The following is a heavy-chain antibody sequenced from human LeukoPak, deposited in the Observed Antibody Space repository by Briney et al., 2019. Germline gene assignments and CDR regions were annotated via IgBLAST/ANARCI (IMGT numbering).Heavy chain of an antibody. D-gene: IGHD2-2*01. Sequence: PSETLSLTCTVSGGSLNISSYYWGWIRQPPGKGLEWIGSIYYRGRTYYNPSLKIRVTIFVDTSKNQFSLKLNSVTAADTAVYYCARSQATAMVSDYWGQGTLVTVSS. V-gene: IGHV4-39*01. CDR3: ARSQATAMVSDY. CDR2: IYYRGRT. J-gene: IGHJ4*02. CDR1: GGSLNISSYY.